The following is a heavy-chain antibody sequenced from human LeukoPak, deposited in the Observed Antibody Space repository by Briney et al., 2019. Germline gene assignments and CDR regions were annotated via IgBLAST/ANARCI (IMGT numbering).Heavy chain of an antibody. V-gene: IGHV1-69*13. D-gene: IGHD2-2*01. CDR3: ASSLGYCSSTSCSKGDY. Sequence: ASVKVSCKASGGTFSSYAISWVRQAPGQGLEWMGGIIPIFGTANYAQKFQGRVTITADESTSTAYMELSSLRSEDTAVYYCASSLGYCSSTSCSKGDYWGQGTLVTVSS. J-gene: IGHJ4*02. CDR2: IIPIFGTA. CDR1: GGTFSSYA.